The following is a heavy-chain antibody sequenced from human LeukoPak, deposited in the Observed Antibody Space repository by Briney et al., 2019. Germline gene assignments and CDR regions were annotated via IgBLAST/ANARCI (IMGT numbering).Heavy chain of an antibody. CDR1: GYSFTNYW. CDR2: IYPRDSYS. J-gene: IGHJ4*02. V-gene: IGHV5-51*01. CDR3: ARQPNPDFDY. Sequence: GESLKISCKGSGYSFTNYWIGWVRQMPGKGLEWMGIIYPRDSYSRYSPSFQGQVTVSVDKSINTAYLHWSSLKASGTAMYYCARQPNPDFDYWGQGTLVTVSS.